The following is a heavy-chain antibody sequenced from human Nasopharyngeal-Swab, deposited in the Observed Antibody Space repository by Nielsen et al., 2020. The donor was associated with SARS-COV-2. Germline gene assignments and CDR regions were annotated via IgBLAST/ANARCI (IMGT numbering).Heavy chain of an antibody. CDR2: ISGSGGST. Sequence: WIRQPPGKGLELVSAISGSGGSTYYADSVKGRFTISRDNAKNTLYLQMNSLRAEDTAVYYCAKDWGVGYCSSTSCYAHDAFDIWGQGTMVTVSS. J-gene: IGHJ3*02. D-gene: IGHD2-2*01. V-gene: IGHV3-23*01. CDR3: AKDWGVGYCSSTSCYAHDAFDI.